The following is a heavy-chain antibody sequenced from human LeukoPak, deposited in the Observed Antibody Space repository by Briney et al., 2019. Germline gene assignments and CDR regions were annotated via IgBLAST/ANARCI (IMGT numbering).Heavy chain of an antibody. CDR1: GYSFTSYW. Sequence: GESLKISWQGSGYSFTSYWIGWVRQMPGKGLEWMGIIYPGDADTRYSPSFQGHVTISADKSISTAYLQWSSLKASDTAMYYCARVSDSSGYYGDYWGQGTLVTVSS. CDR2: IYPGDADT. J-gene: IGHJ4*02. CDR3: ARVSDSSGYYGDY. V-gene: IGHV5-51*01. D-gene: IGHD3-22*01.